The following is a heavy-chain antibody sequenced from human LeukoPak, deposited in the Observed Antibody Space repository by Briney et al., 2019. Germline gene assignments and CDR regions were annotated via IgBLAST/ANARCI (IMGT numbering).Heavy chain of an antibody. CDR3: AISTPKIPTLGY. CDR1: GVSTNIYY. J-gene: IGHJ4*02. V-gene: IGHV4-59*12. CDR2: MYYSGRP. Sequence: AETLSLTCSVSGVSTNIYYWSWIRQPPGQGLEWVAYMYYSGRPNYNPSLKSRVTMSVDTSKNQFSLKLSSVTAADTAVYYCAISTPKIPTLGYWGQGTLGTVSS.